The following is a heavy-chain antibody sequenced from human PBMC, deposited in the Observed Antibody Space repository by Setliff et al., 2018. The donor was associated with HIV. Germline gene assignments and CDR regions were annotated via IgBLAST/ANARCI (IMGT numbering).Heavy chain of an antibody. Sequence: PGGSLRLSCTVSGFTVSSNYMTWVRQAPGKGLEWVAPMYDGGSTYYADSVKGRFTITRDISKNTLDLQMNSLRVDDTAVYYCAKGSGFYDYWGQGTLVTVSS. CDR1: GFTVSSNY. V-gene: IGHV3-53*01. CDR2: MYDGGST. CDR3: AKGSGFYDY. J-gene: IGHJ4*02. D-gene: IGHD3-22*01.